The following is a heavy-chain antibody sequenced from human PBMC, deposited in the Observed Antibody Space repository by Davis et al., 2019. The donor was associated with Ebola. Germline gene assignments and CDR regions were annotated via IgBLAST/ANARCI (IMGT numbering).Heavy chain of an antibody. Sequence: SETLSLTCSVSGASISRDAFYWSWIRQHPGKGLEWIGYIYYSENTSYYNPSLKSRVNISVDTSMNQFSLRLRSVTAADTAVYYCARGIYESIGYYRPEWYFDLWGRGTLVTVSS. CDR1: GASISRDAFY. V-gene: IGHV4-31*03. CDR3: ARGIYESIGYYRPEWYFDL. D-gene: IGHD3-22*01. CDR2: IYYSENTS. J-gene: IGHJ2*01.